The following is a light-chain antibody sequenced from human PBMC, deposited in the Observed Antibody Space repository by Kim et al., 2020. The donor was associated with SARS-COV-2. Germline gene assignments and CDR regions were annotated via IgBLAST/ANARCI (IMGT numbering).Light chain of an antibody. CDR2: GAS. CDR3: QQYGGSPPYT. Sequence: EIVLTQSPGTLSLSPGERATLSCRASQSVRSTYLAWYQQKPGQAPRLFIYGASSRATGIPDRFSGSGSGTDFTLTISRLEPEDFAVYHCQQYGGSPPYTFGQGTKV. J-gene: IGKJ2*01. V-gene: IGKV3-20*01. CDR1: QSVRSTY.